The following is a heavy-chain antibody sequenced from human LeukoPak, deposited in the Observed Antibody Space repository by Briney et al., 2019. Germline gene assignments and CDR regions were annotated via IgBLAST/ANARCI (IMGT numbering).Heavy chain of an antibody. CDR2: INPNSGGT. CDR3: ARSPIQLWLPYYYYYMDV. J-gene: IGHJ6*03. D-gene: IGHD5-18*01. V-gene: IGHV1-2*02. CDR1: GYTFTSNY. Sequence: ASVKVSCKASGYTFTSNYMHWVRQAPGQGLEWMGWINPNSGGTNYAQKFQGRVTMTRDTSISTAYMELSRLRSDDTAVYYCARSPIQLWLPYYYYYMDVWGKGTTVTVSS.